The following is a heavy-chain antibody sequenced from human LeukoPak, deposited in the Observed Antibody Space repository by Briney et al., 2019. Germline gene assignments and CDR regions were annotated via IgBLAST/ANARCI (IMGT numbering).Heavy chain of an antibody. V-gene: IGHV4-59*08. CDR1: GGSISSYY. D-gene: IGHD5-12*01. J-gene: IGHJ3*02. Sequence: PSETLSLTCTVSGGSISSYYWSWIRQPPGKGLEWIGYIYYSGSTNYNPSLKSRVTISVDTSKNQFSLKLSSVTAADTAVYYCARFQANDGFDIWGQGTTVTVSS. CDR3: ARFQANDGFDI. CDR2: IYYSGST.